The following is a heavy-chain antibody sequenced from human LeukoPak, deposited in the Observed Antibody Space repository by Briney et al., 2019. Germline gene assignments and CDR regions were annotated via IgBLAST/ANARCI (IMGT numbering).Heavy chain of an antibody. D-gene: IGHD6-19*01. CDR3: ATLGRVAVAVAYYYYYMDV. CDR2: FDPEDGET. CDR1: GYTLTELS. J-gene: IGHJ6*03. V-gene: IGHV1-24*01. Sequence: ASVKVSCKVSGYTLTELSMHWVRQAPGKGLEWMGGFDPEDGETIYAQKFQGRVTMTEDTSTDTAYMELSSLRSEDTAVYYCATLGRVAVAVAYYYYYMDVWGKGTTVTVSS.